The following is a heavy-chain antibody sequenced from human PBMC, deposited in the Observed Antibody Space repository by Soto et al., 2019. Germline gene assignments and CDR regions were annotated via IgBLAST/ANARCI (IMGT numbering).Heavy chain of an antibody. V-gene: IGHV3-48*01. Sequence: PGGSLRLSCAASGFTFSSYSMNWVRQAPGKGLEWVSYISSSSSTIYYADSVKGRFTISRDNAKNSLYLQMNSLRAEDTAVYYCARSATVWASAFDIWGQGTMVTVSS. D-gene: IGHD4-17*01. J-gene: IGHJ3*02. CDR3: ARSATVWASAFDI. CDR2: ISSSSSTI. CDR1: GFTFSSYS.